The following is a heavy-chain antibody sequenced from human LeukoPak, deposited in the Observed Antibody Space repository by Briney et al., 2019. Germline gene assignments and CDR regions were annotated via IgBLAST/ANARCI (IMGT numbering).Heavy chain of an antibody. CDR3: AGRDAAYCCGDCYWGSDY. Sequence: PGESLKISCKGSGYSFTSYWSGCVRQMPGKGLEWMGIIYPGDSDTRYSSSFRGQVTISADKSINTAYQRWSSLKASDTAMYYWAGRDAAYCCGDCYWGSDYWGQGTLVTVSS. J-gene: IGHJ4*02. D-gene: IGHD2-21*01. CDR1: GYSFTSYW. V-gene: IGHV5-51*01. CDR2: IYPGDSDT.